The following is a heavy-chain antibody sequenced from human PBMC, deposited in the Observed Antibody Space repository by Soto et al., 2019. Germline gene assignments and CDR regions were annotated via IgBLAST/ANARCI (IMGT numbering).Heavy chain of an antibody. CDR3: ARGGLPTIFGVVIKAMDV. CDR1: GGSFSGYY. Sequence: SETLSLTCAVYGGSFSGYYWSWIRQPPGKGLEWIGEINHSGSTNYNPSLKSRVTISVDTSKNQFSLKLGSVTAADTAVYYCARGGLPTIFGVVIKAMDVWGQGTTVTVSS. V-gene: IGHV4-34*01. D-gene: IGHD3-3*01. J-gene: IGHJ6*02. CDR2: INHSGST.